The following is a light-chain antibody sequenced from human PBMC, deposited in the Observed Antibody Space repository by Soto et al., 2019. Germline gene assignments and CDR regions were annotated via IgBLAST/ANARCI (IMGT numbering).Light chain of an antibody. CDR3: QQYNSYSGT. CDR1: QSISSW. J-gene: IGKJ1*01. V-gene: IGKV1-5*03. CDR2: KAS. Sequence: DIQMTQSPSTLSASVGGRVTITCRASQSISSWLAWYQQKPGKAPKLLIYKASTLESGVPSNFSGSGSGTEFTLTISSLQPEDFATYYCQQYNSYSGTFGQGTKVDIK.